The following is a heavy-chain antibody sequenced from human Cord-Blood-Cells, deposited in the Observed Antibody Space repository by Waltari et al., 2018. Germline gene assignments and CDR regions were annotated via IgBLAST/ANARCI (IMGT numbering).Heavy chain of an antibody. D-gene: IGHD3-3*01. CDR3: VRVTYDFWSGYYEYFQH. V-gene: IGHV4-34*01. CDR2: INHSGST. CDR1: GGSFSGYY. Sequence: QVQLQQWGAGLLKPSETLSLTCAVYGGSFSGYYWSWIRQPPGKGLEWIGEINHSGSTNYNPSLKSRVTISVDTSKNQFSLKLSSVTAADTAVYYCVRVTYDFWSGYYEYFQHWGQGTLVTVSS. J-gene: IGHJ1*01.